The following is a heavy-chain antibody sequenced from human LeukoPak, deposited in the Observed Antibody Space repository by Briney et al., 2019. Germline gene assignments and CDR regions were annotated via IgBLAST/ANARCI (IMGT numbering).Heavy chain of an antibody. CDR1: GGSISSYY. D-gene: IGHD3-9*01. J-gene: IGHJ3*02. V-gene: IGHV4-59*01. CDR3: AREGTYDILTGYSTSFDSFDI. Sequence: SETLSLTCTVSGGSISSYYWSWIRQPPGKGLEWIGYIYYSGSTNSNPSLESRVTISVDPSKNQFSLKVISVTAADAAVYYCAREGTYDILTGYSTSFDSFDIWGQGKMVTVSS. CDR2: IYYSGST.